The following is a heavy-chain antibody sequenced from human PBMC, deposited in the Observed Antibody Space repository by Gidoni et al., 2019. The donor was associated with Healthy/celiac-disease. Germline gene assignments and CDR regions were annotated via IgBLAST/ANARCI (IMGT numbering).Heavy chain of an antibody. CDR2: ISGSGGST. CDR1: GFSFSIYA. V-gene: IGHV3-23*01. Sequence: EVQLLESGGGLVQPGGSLRLSCAASGFSFSIYAMSWVRQAPGKGLEWVSAISGSGGSTYYADSVKGRFTISRDNSKNTLYLQMNSLRAEDTAVYYCATSIVVVPAAIPGAEYFQHWGQGTLVTVSS. D-gene: IGHD2-2*01. J-gene: IGHJ1*01. CDR3: ATSIVVVPAAIPGAEYFQH.